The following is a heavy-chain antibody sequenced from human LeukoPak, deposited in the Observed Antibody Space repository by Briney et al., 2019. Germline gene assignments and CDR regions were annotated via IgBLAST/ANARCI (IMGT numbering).Heavy chain of an antibody. CDR3: ARVDSSGWYSYYYYYGMDV. CDR1: GYTFTSYG. J-gene: IGHJ6*02. Sequence: ASVKVSCKASGYTFTSYGISWVRQAPGQGLEWMGWISAYNGNTNYAQKLQGRVTMTTDTSTSTAYMELRSLRSDDTAVYYCARVDSSGWYSYYYYYGMDVWGQGTTVTVSS. V-gene: IGHV1-18*01. D-gene: IGHD6-19*01. CDR2: ISAYNGNT.